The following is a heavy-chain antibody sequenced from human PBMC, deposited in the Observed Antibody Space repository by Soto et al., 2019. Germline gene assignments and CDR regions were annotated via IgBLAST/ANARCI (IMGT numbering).Heavy chain of an antibody. CDR1: GFTFSSYG. Sequence: QVQLVESGGGVVQPGRSLRLSCAASGFTFSSYGMHWVRQAPGKGLEWVAVIWYDGSNKYYADSVKGRFTISRDNSKNTLYLEMSSLRAEETAVYYCARDEGPRYGDYSGYFDYWGQGTLVTVSS. CDR3: ARDEGPRYGDYSGYFDY. CDR2: IWYDGSNK. J-gene: IGHJ4*02. D-gene: IGHD4-17*01. V-gene: IGHV3-33*01.